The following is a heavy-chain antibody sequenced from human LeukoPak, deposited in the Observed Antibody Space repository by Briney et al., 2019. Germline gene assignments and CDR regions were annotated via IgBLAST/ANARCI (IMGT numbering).Heavy chain of an antibody. CDR2: INPKSNNT. J-gene: IGHJ4*02. Sequence: VSVKVSCKASGFGFSTYDINWVRQAAGQGLEWTGWINPKSNNTGFAQRFQGRVTMTTNTSINIAYMELGSLTSEDTAVYFCARGRGFLPAASPFDYWGQGTLVTVSS. V-gene: IGHV1-8*01. D-gene: IGHD2-2*01. CDR1: GFGFSTYD. CDR3: ARGRGFLPAASPFDY.